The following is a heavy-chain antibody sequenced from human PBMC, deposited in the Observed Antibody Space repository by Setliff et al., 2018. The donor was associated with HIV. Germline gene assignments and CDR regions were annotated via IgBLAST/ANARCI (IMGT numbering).Heavy chain of an antibody. CDR3: ARDESDSLYYMDYYYMDV. J-gene: IGHJ6*03. V-gene: IGHV7-4-1*02. D-gene: IGHD3-10*01. CDR2: INTNTGNP. Sequence: ASVKVSCKASGYTFTNYAINWVRQAPGQGLEWMGWINTNTGNPTYAQGFTGRFVFSLDTSVSTAYLQISSLKAEDTAVYYCARDESDSLYYMDYYYMDVWGKGTTVTVSS. CDR1: GYTFTNYA.